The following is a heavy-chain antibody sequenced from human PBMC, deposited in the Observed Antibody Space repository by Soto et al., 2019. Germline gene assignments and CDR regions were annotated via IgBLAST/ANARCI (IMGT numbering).Heavy chain of an antibody. CDR2: ILYDGSNK. J-gene: IGHJ5*02. D-gene: IGHD1-7*01. Sequence: GGSLRLSCAASGFTFSNYGMHWVRQAPGKGLEWVAVILYDGSNKYYADSVKGRFTISRDNSKNKLHLRMHSLRAEDTAVYYCASQLELRVGGPGWFDPWGQGTLVTVSS. CDR3: ASQLELRVGGPGWFDP. V-gene: IGHV3-30*03. CDR1: GFTFSNYG.